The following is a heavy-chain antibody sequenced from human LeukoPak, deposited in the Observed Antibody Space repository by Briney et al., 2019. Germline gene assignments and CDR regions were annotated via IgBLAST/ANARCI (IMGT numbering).Heavy chain of an antibody. CDR2: ISDKSNSFTT. D-gene: IGHD6-13*01. Sequence: PGGSLRLSCAASGFTFSDHYMDWVRQAPGKGLAWVGRISDKSNSFTTEYAASVKGRFTISRDDSENSVHLQMNSLKTEDTAVYYCARGAQMSSTWYLEYFQHWGQGTLVTVSS. CDR1: GFTFSDHY. CDR3: ARGAQMSSTWYLEYFQH. J-gene: IGHJ1*01. V-gene: IGHV3-72*01.